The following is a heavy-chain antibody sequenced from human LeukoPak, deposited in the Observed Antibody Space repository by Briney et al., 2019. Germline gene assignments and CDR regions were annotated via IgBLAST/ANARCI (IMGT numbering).Heavy chain of an antibody. D-gene: IGHD6-13*01. CDR2: IWYDGSNK. CDR3: ARAEGIAAAGTGTDY. V-gene: IGHV3-33*08. CDR1: GFTFSSYW. J-gene: IGHJ4*02. Sequence: GGSLRLSCAASGFTFSSYWMHWVRQAPGKGLEWVAVIWYDGSNKYYADSVKGRFTISRDNSKNTLYLQMNSLRAEDTAVYYCARAEGIAAAGTGTDYWGQGTLVTVSS.